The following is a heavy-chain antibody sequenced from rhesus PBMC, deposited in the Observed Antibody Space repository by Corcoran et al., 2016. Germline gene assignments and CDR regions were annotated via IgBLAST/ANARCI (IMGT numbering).Heavy chain of an antibody. CDR1: GYSFTSYW. V-gene: IGHV5-2*01. D-gene: IGHD5-42*01. CDR2: IAPSDSDT. J-gene: IGHJ2*01. Sequence: EVQLVQSGAEVKRPGESLKISCKTSGYSFTSYWISWVRQMPGKGLEGMVAIAPSDSDTRYSPSFQGQVTISAYKSISTTYLQWSSLKASDSATYYCAKVWGSSWYFDLWGPGTPITISS. CDR3: AKVWGSSWYFDL.